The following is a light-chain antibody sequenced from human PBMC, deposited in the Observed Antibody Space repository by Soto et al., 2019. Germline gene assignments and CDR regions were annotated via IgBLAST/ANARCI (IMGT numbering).Light chain of an antibody. Sequence: DIQMTQSPSTLSASVGDRVTISCRASQSISNWLAWYQQKPGKAPKLLIYDASNLHSGVPSRFSGSGSGTEFTLTIGSLQPDDFATYYCQQYSSYSGTFGQGTKVEI. J-gene: IGKJ1*01. CDR3: QQYSSYSGT. V-gene: IGKV1-5*01. CDR2: DAS. CDR1: QSISNW.